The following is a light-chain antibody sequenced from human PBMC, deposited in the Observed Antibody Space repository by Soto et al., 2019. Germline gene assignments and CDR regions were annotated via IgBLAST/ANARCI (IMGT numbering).Light chain of an antibody. CDR1: QRVSSN. Sequence: EIVMTQSPAPLSVSPGERATLSCRASQRVSSNLAWYQQKPGQAPRLLIYGASTRATGIPARFSGSGSGTEFTLTISSLQSEDFAVYYCQQNNNWPTFGQGTKVEIK. CDR2: GAS. V-gene: IGKV3-15*01. CDR3: QQNNNWPT. J-gene: IGKJ1*01.